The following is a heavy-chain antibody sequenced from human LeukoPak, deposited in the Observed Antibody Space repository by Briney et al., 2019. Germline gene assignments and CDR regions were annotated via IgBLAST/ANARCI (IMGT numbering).Heavy chain of an antibody. J-gene: IGHJ3*02. Sequence: PGGSLRLSCAASGFTFSTYDMHWVRQATGKGLEWVSAIDTSGNTFYPGSVKGRFTISRENAKNSLYLQMNNVGAGDTAVYYCARTSKVTSVMDIWGQGTMVTVSS. CDR2: IDTSGNT. V-gene: IGHV3-13*04. CDR1: GFTFSTYD. D-gene: IGHD3-16*01. CDR3: ARTSKVTSVMDI.